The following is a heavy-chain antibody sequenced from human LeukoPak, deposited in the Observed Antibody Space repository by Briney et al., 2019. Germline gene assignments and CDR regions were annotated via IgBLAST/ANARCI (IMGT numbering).Heavy chain of an antibody. CDR3: ARDRYDYVWGSYRDY. J-gene: IGHJ4*02. Sequence: SXXAXGXTFXXXXMSWXXXXXXXXXXXXXYISSSGSTIYYADSVKGRFTISRDNAKNSLYLQMNSLRAEDTAVYYCARDRYDYVWGSYRDYWGQGTLVTVSS. CDR1: GXTFXXXX. CDR2: ISSSGSTI. V-gene: IGHV3-11*01. D-gene: IGHD3-16*02.